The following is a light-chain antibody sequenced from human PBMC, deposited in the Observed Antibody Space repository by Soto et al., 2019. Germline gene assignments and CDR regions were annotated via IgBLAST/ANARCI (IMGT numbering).Light chain of an antibody. CDR1: QYVGSR. V-gene: IGKV3-11*01. J-gene: IGKJ1*01. CDR3: HQRARWPWT. CDR2: YMS. Sequence: EIVLAQSPATLSSSPGDTATLSCRASQYVGSRLAWYQHKPGQAPRLLIYYMSKRATGIPARFSGSGSGTDFTLTISSLAPDDFAIYYCHQRARWPWTFGQGTKVDIK.